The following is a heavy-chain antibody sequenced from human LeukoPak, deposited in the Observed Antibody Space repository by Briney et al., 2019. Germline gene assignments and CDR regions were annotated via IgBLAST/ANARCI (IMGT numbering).Heavy chain of an antibody. CDR3: ARGIAVAGTLVY. V-gene: IGHV3-30-3*01. CDR2: ISYDGSNK. CDR1: GFTFSSYA. Sequence: GGSLRLSCAAPGFTFSSYAMHWVRQAPGKGLEWVAVISYDGSNKYYADSVKGRFTISRDNSKNTLYLQMNSLRAEDTAVYYCARGIAVAGTLVYWGQGTLVTVSS. J-gene: IGHJ4*02. D-gene: IGHD6-19*01.